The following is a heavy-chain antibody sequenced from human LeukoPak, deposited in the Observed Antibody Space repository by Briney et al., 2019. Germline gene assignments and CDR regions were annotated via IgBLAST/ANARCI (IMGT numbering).Heavy chain of an antibody. CDR3: AKDGESGSYYLDY. CDR1: GFTFSSYG. CDR2: ISYDGSNK. D-gene: IGHD1-26*01. Sequence: GGSLRLSCAASGFTFSSYGMHWVRQAPGKGLEWVAVISYDGSNKYYADSVKGRFTISRDNSKNTLYLQMNSLRAEDTAVYYCAKDGESGSYYLDYWGQGTLVTVSS. V-gene: IGHV3-30*18. J-gene: IGHJ4*02.